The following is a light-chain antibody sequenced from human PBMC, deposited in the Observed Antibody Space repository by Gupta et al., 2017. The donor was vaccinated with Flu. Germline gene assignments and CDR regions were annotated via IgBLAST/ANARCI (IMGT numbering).Light chain of an antibody. CDR2: GAS. V-gene: IGKV3-15*01. CDR1: QSVSSN. Sequence: EIVMTQSPATLSVSPGERATLSCRASQSVSSNLAWDQQKPGQAPRLLIYGASTRATGIPARFSGGWSVTEFTLTISSLQSEDFAVYYCQQYNNWLTFGGGTKVEIK. CDR3: QQYNNWLT. J-gene: IGKJ4*01.